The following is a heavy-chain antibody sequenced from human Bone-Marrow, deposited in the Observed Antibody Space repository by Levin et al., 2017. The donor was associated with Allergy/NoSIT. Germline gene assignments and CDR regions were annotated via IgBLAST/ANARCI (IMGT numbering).Heavy chain of an antibody. CDR1: GFDFNKNS. Sequence: GGSLRLSCAASGFDFNKNSMNWVRLAPGRGLEWVSSISSSDTYIYYAESVRGRFTISRDNAKNSVFLQMNSLRAEDTGVYVCATTRFTVTNNPFDYWGQGTLVTVSS. D-gene: IGHD4-17*01. CDR3: ATTRFTVTNNPFDY. J-gene: IGHJ4*02. CDR2: ISSSDTYI. V-gene: IGHV3-21*06.